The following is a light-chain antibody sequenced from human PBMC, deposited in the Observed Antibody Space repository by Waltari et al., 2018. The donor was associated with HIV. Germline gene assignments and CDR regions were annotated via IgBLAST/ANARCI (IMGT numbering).Light chain of an antibody. CDR3: QSYDSSLSGWVV. CDR2: GTN. CDR1: SSNIGAGYD. V-gene: IGLV1-40*01. J-gene: IGLJ2*01. Sequence: QSVLTQPPSVSGAPGQRVTISFTGSSSNIGAGYDVHWYQQLPGTAPTLLIYGTNNRPSGVPDRFSGSKSGTSASLAITGLQAEDEAEYYCQSYDSSLSGWVVFGGGTKVTVL.